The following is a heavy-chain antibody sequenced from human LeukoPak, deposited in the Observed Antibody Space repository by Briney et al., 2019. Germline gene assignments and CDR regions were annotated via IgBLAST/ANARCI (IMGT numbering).Heavy chain of an antibody. CDR3: ARVVVVAATLWSDP. J-gene: IGHJ5*02. D-gene: IGHD2-15*01. Sequence: SETLSLTCTVSGGSISSYYWSWIRQPAGKGLEWIGRIYTSGSTNYNPSLKSRVTVSVDTSKNQFSLKLSSVTAADTAVYYCARVVVVAATLWSDPWGQGTLVTVSS. V-gene: IGHV4-4*07. CDR2: IYTSGST. CDR1: GGSISSYY.